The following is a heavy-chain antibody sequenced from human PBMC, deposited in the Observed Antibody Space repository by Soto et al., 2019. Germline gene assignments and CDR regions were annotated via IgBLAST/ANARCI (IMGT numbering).Heavy chain of an antibody. CDR1: GFTFISYA. Sequence: GGSLRLSCGASGFTFISYAMHWVRQAPGKGLEWVAVISYDGSNKYYADSVKGRFTISRDNSKNTLYLQMNSLRAEDTAEYYCARVSLRAYYYYGMDVWGQGTTVTVSS. J-gene: IGHJ6*02. CDR2: ISYDGSNK. CDR3: ARVSLRAYYYYGMDV. V-gene: IGHV3-30-3*01.